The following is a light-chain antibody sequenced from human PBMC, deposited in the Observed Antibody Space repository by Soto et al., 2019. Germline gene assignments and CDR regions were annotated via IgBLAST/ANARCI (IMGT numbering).Light chain of an antibody. CDR2: GAS. J-gene: IGKJ3*01. CDR1: QSVGSN. Sequence: ETVMTQSPATLSVSPGERATLSCRASQSVGSNLAWYQQKPGQAPRLLIYGASTRATGIPARFSGSGSGTEFTLTISSLQSEDFAVYYCQQYNNWPPFTFRPGTKVHIK. V-gene: IGKV3-15*01. CDR3: QQYNNWPPFT.